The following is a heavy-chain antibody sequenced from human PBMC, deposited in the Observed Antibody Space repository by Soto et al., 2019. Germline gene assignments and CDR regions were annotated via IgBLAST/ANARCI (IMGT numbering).Heavy chain of an antibody. CDR2: ISANGQGI. D-gene: IGHD1-7*01. J-gene: IGHJ4*02. CDR3: AKDRNYPRDQFHY. CDR1: GFTFSTYA. V-gene: IGHV3-23*01. Sequence: GGSLRLSCAATGFTFSTYALSWVRQAPGKGLEWVSAISANGQGIYYADSVRGRFTISRDNSKNTIFLHMDSLRAEDTAVYYCAKDRNYPRDQFHYWGQGTLVTVSS.